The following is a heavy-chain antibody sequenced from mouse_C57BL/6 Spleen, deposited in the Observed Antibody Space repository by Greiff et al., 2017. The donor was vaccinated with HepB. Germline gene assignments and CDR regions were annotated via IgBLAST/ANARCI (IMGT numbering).Heavy chain of an antibody. D-gene: IGHD1-1*01. J-gene: IGHJ4*01. CDR2: INYDGSST. CDR1: GFTFSDYY. CDR3: ARDMNYGSSYDYAMDY. Sequence: EVKVVESEGGLVQPGSSMKLSCTASGFTFSDYYMAWVRQVPEKGLEWVANINYDGSSTYYLDSLKSRFIFSRDNAKNILYLQMSSLKSEDTATYYCARDMNYGSSYDYAMDYWGQGTSVTVSS. V-gene: IGHV5-16*01.